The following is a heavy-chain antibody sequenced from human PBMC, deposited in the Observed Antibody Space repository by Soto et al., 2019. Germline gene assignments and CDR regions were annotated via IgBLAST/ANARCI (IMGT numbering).Heavy chain of an antibody. V-gene: IGHV4-34*01. J-gene: IGHJ6*03. CDR2: INHSGST. CDR1: GGSFSGYY. D-gene: IGHD2-2*01. Sequence: SETLSLTCAVYGGSFSGYYWSWIRQPPGKGPEWIGEINHSGSTNYNPSLKSRVTISVDTSKNQFSLKLSSVTAADTAVYYCARAYTKGTSDYYYYYMAVWGKGTTVTVSS. CDR3: ARAYTKGTSDYYYYYMAV.